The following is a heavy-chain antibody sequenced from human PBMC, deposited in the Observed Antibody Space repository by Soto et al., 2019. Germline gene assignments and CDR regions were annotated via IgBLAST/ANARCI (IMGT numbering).Heavy chain of an antibody. CDR3: ARASSSWQNWFDP. V-gene: IGHV4-30-4*01. D-gene: IGHD6-13*01. Sequence: PSETLSLTCTVSGGSISSGDYYWNYILQPPGKGLEWIGYIYYSGSTYYNPSLKSRVTISLDTSKSQFSLKLSSVTAADTAVYYCARASSSWQNWFDPWGQGTLVTVSS. J-gene: IGHJ5*02. CDR1: GGSISSGDYY. CDR2: IYYSGST.